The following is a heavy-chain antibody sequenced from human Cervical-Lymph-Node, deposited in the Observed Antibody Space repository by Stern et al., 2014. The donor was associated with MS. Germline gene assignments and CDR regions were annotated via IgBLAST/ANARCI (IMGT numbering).Heavy chain of an antibody. CDR3: TRLNYYDSSGYSYYQYGMDV. Sequence: EVQLVESGGGLVKPGESLRLSCAASGFTFSNAWMSWVRQAPGKGLEWVGRIKSKTDGGTIDYAAPVKGRFTISRDDSKNTLYLQMNSLKTEDTAVYYCTRLNYYDSSGYSYYQYGMDVWAKGPRSPSP. CDR1: GFTFSNAW. V-gene: IGHV3-15*01. D-gene: IGHD3-22*01. CDR2: IKSKTDGGTI. J-gene: IGHJ6*02.